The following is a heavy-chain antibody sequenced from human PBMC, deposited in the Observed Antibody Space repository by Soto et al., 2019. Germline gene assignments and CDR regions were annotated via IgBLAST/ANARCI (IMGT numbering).Heavy chain of an antibody. CDR3: AREQAVLGYCSGGSCYGDFQH. Sequence: ASVKVSCKASGYTFTGYYMHWVRQAPGQGLEWMGWINPNSGGTNYAQKFQGRVTMTRDTSISTAYMELSRLRSDDTAVYYCAREQAVLGYCSGGSCYGDFQHWGQGTQVTVSS. CDR2: INPNSGGT. CDR1: GYTFTGYY. V-gene: IGHV1-2*02. D-gene: IGHD2-15*01. J-gene: IGHJ1*01.